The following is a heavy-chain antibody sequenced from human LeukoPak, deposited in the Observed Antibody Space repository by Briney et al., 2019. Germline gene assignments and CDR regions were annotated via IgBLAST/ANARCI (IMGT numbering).Heavy chain of an antibody. CDR1: GGSISSSSYH. CDR2: IYYSGST. CDR3: ARQAVAGSIDY. V-gene: IGHV4-39*01. J-gene: IGHJ4*02. D-gene: IGHD6-19*01. Sequence: SETLSLTCTVSGGSISSSSYHWGWIRQPPGKGLEWIGSIYYSGSTYYNPSLKSRVTISVDTSKNQFSLKLSSVTAADTAVYYCARQAVAGSIDYWGQGTLVTVSS.